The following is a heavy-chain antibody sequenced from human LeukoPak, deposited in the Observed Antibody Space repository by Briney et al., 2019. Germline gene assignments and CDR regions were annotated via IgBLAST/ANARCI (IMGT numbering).Heavy chain of an antibody. CDR2: IYYSGST. CDR1: GGSVSSGSYY. Sequence: PSETLSLTCTVSGGSVSSGSYYWSWIRQPPGKGLEWIGYIYYSGSTNYNPSLKSRVTISVDTSKNQFSLKLSSVTAADTAVYYCVRVFIAAAGTTPYYYYYGMDVWGQGTTVTVSS. V-gene: IGHV4-61*01. J-gene: IGHJ6*02. D-gene: IGHD6-13*01. CDR3: VRVFIAAAGTTPYYYYYGMDV.